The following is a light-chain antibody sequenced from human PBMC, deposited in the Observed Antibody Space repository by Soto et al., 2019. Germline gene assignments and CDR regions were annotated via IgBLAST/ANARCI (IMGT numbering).Light chain of an antibody. CDR3: CSYAGSPYV. CDR2: DVN. V-gene: IGLV2-11*01. CDR1: SSDVGGYNY. Sequence: QSALTQPRSVSGSPGQSVTISCTGTSSDVGGYNYVSWYQQHPGKAPKLMIYDVNKRPSGVPDRFSGSKSGNTASLTITGLQAEAESDYYCCSYAGSPYVFGTGTKVTVL. J-gene: IGLJ1*01.